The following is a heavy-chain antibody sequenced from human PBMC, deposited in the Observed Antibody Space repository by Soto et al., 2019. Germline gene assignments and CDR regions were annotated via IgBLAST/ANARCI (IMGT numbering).Heavy chain of an antibody. J-gene: IGHJ1*01. V-gene: IGHV3-66*01. D-gene: IGHD2-21*02. CDR3: AMDFFFFYCDGDYRDLHYF. CDR2: IQSGGPT. Sequence: EWVSLIQSGGPTYYADSVKGRFTISRDTSENTLHLQMDSLRAEDTAVYYCAMDFFFFYCDGDYRDLHYF.